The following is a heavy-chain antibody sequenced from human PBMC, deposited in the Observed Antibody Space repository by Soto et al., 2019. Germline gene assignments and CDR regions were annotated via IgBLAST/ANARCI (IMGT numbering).Heavy chain of an antibody. D-gene: IGHD2-8*01. J-gene: IGHJ4*02. CDR1: GYSFTTDG. Sequence: ASVKVSCKAGGYSFTTDGVSWVRQAPGEGLEWMGWISADSVNTKSAQKFQDRLTMTTDTSTSTAYMELGSLRSDDTAIYYCAREYCTSESCYGSDYWGQGTLVTVSS. CDR3: AREYCTSESCYGSDY. V-gene: IGHV1-18*01. CDR2: ISADSVNT.